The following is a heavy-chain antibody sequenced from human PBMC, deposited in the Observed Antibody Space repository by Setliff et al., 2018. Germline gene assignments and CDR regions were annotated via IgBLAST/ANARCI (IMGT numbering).Heavy chain of an antibody. CDR1: GFTFSSYA. CDR2: VSGSGVNT. Sequence: PGGSLRLSCAASGFTFSSYAMNWVRQAPGKGLEWVSGVSGSGVNTFYADSVKGRFTISRDDSKNTLYLQMNNLRAEDTAVYYCARGVENYGTLKYWGQGTRVTVSS. D-gene: IGHD1-7*01. J-gene: IGHJ4*02. V-gene: IGHV3-23*01. CDR3: ARGVENYGTLKY.